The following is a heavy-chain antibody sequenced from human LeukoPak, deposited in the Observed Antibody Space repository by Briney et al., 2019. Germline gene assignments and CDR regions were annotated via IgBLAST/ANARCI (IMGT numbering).Heavy chain of an antibody. CDR2: ISGSGGST. V-gene: IGHV3-23*01. J-gene: IGHJ4*02. D-gene: IGHD5-18*01. Sequence: PGGSLRLSCAASGFTFSSYAMSWVRRAPGKRLEWVLAISGSGGSTYYADSVKGRFTISRDNSKNTLYLQMNSLRAEDTAVYYCAKDFLRSSGWLQPIDYWGQGTLVTVSS. CDR1: GFTFSSYA. CDR3: AKDFLRSSGWLQPIDY.